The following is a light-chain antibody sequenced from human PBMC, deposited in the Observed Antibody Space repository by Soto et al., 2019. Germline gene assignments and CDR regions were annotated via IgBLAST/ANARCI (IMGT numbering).Light chain of an antibody. CDR2: WAS. Sequence: DIVMTQSPDSLAVSLGERATINCKSSQSVLYSSNNKNNLAWYQQKPGQPPKLLIYWASSRESGVPVQFSGSGSGIDFTLAISSLQAEDVAIYYCQQYYSTPWTFGQGTKVEIK. J-gene: IGKJ1*01. CDR1: QSVLYSSNNKNN. V-gene: IGKV4-1*01. CDR3: QQYYSTPWT.